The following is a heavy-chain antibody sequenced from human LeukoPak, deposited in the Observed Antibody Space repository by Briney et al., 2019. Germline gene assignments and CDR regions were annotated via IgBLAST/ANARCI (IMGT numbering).Heavy chain of an antibody. V-gene: IGHV3-21*01. CDR2: ISSSSSYI. CDR3: ARDREGQWLGYYYYYMDV. D-gene: IGHD6-19*01. CDR1: GFTFSGYG. J-gene: IGHJ6*03. Sequence: GGSLRLSCAASGFTFSGYGMNWVRQAPGKGLEWVSSISSSSSYIYYADSVKGRFTISRDNAKNSLYLQMNSLRAEDTAVYYCARDREGQWLGYYYYYMDVWGKGTTVTVSS.